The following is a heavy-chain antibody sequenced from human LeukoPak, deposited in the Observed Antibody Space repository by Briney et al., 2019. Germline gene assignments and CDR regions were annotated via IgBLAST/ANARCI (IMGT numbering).Heavy chain of an antibody. CDR3: ARRFYYYYDSSGYQPPYYYYMDV. V-gene: IGHV4-59*08. CDR1: GGSISSYY. CDR2: VYYSGST. Sequence: SETLSLTCTVSGGSISSYYWSWIRQPPGKGLEWIGYVYYSGSTNYNPSLQSRVTISVDSSKNQFSLKLSSVTAADTAVYYCARRFYYYYDSSGYQPPYYYYMDVWGKGTTVTVSS. D-gene: IGHD3-22*01. J-gene: IGHJ6*03.